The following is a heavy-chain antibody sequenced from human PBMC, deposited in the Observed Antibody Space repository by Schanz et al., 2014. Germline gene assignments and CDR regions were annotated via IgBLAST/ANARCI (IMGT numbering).Heavy chain of an antibody. CDR1: GFTVNTNY. V-gene: IGHV3-53*01. Sequence: EVQLVESGGGLIQPGGSLRLSCAVSGFTVNTNYMSWVRQAPGKGLEWISSMYINSGSTQYADSVKGRFIISRDSSKNTLFLQMNSLRAEDTAVYFCARDGGRDGYNLAFDVWGQGTLVTFS. D-gene: IGHD5-12*01. J-gene: IGHJ3*01. CDR3: ARDGGRDGYNLAFDV. CDR2: MYINSGST.